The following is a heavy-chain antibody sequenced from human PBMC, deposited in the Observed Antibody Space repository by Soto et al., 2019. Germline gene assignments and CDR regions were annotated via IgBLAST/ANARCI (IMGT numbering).Heavy chain of an antibody. D-gene: IGHD2-2*01. J-gene: IGHJ4*02. V-gene: IGHV3-11*06. CDR3: ARAGDCSSTTCYETDQFDY. Sequence: PGGSLRLSCAASGFTFSDYYMSWIRQAPGKGLEWVSYISSSSSYTNYADSVKGRFTISRDNAKNSVYLQMNSLRAEDTPVYYCARAGDCSSTTCYETDQFDYWGQGTLVTVSS. CDR1: GFTFSDYY. CDR2: ISSSSSYT.